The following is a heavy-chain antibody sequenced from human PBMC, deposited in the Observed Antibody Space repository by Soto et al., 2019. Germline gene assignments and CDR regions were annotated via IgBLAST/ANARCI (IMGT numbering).Heavy chain of an antibody. Sequence: PSETLSLTCAVSGGSTRSNNWWSWVRQPPGKGLEWIGEIYHSGVNNYDPSLKSRVTISVDKSKNQFSLKLSSLTAADTAVYYCARISAYHFDYWGQGTLVTVSS. J-gene: IGHJ4*02. CDR2: IYHSGVN. CDR1: GGSTRSNNW. D-gene: IGHD3-16*01. V-gene: IGHV4-4*02. CDR3: ARISAYHFDY.